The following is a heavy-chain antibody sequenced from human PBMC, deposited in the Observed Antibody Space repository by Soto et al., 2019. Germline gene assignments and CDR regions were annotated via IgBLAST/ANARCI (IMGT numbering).Heavy chain of an antibody. J-gene: IGHJ1*01. Sequence: EVQVLESGGGLVQPGGSLRLSCVVSVFPFGANAMSWVRQAPEKGLEWVSGLSNTGRRTSYADSVKGRFNISRDNAKNSLSLQMNSLRAEDTAVYYCARDPSDLWEPDQYFQHWGQGTLVTVSS. CDR1: VFPFGANA. CDR3: ARDPSDLWEPDQYFQH. CDR2: LSNTGRRT. V-gene: IGHV3-23*01. D-gene: IGHD1-26*01.